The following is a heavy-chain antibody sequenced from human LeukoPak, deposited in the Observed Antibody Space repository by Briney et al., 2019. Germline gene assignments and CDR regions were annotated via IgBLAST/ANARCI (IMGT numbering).Heavy chain of an antibody. J-gene: IGHJ3*02. CDR2: MNPNSGNT. Sequence: GASVKVSCKASGYTFTSYDINWVRQATGQGLEWMGWMNPNSGNTGYAQKFQGRVTITRNTSIGTAYMELSSLRSEDTAVYYCAREKTVTEDAFDIWGQGTMVTVSS. CDR3: AREKTVTEDAFDI. D-gene: IGHD4-17*01. CDR1: GYTFTSYD. V-gene: IGHV1-8*03.